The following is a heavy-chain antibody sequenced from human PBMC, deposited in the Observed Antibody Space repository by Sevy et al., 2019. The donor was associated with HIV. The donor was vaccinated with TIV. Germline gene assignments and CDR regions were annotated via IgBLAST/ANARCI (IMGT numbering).Heavy chain of an antibody. J-gene: IGHJ5*02. CDR1: GFTLNSYA. V-gene: IGHV3-23*01. CDR3: ARDGYNWIPFDR. Sequence: GGSLRLSCVASGFTLNSYAMSWVRQAPGKGLEWISDISGTGARTNYADSVVGRFTISRDNSKNTLYLQMNSLRAEDTVIYYCARDGYNWIPFDRWGQGTLVTVSS. CDR2: ISGTGART. D-gene: IGHD1-20*01.